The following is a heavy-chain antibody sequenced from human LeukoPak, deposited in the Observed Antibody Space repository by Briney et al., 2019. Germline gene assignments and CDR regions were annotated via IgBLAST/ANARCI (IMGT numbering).Heavy chain of an antibody. CDR2: IRYDGSNK. D-gene: IGHD6-25*01. Sequence: GGSLRLSCAASGFIFSKYAMHWVRQAPGKGLEWVAFIRYDGSNKYYADSVKGRFTISRDNSKNTLYLQMNSLRAEDTAVYYCARATGRHDAFDIWGQGTMVTVSS. V-gene: IGHV3-30*02. CDR3: ARATGRHDAFDI. CDR1: GFIFSKYA. J-gene: IGHJ3*02.